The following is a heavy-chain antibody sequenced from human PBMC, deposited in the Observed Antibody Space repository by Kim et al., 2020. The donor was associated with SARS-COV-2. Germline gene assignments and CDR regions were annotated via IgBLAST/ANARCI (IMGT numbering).Heavy chain of an antibody. D-gene: IGHD1-26*01. J-gene: IGHJ4*02. CDR3: ARDDPGSYGY. Sequence: TKYAQKFQGRATITRDPSASTAYMELGSLRSEDTAVYYCARDDPGSYGYWGQGTLVTVSS. V-gene: IGHV1-3*01. CDR2: T.